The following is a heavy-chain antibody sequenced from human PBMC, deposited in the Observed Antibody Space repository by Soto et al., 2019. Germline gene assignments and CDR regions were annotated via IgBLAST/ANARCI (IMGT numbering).Heavy chain of an antibody. Sequence: GGSLRLSCAASGFTFSSYGLHWVRQAPGKGLEWVAVVSYDGNDKSYADSVKGRFTVSRDNSKKTLYLEMNSLRTEDTAVYFCAKDYGEMATLYDDDWGQGTLVTVSS. V-gene: IGHV3-30*18. CDR1: GFTFSSYG. J-gene: IGHJ4*02. D-gene: IGHD5-12*01. CDR3: AKDYGEMATLYDDD. CDR2: VSYDGNDK.